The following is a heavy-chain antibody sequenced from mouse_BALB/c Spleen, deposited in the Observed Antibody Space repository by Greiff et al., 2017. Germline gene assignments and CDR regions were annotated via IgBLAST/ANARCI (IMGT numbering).Heavy chain of an antibody. V-gene: IGHV3-2*02. CDR2: ISYSGST. CDR1: GYSITSDYA. CDR3: AREGDDYLSWFAY. D-gene: IGHD2-4*01. Sequence: EVKLMESGPGLVKPSQSLSLTCTVTGYSITSDYAWNWIRQFPGNKLEWMGYISYSGSTSYNPSLKSRISITRDTSKNQFFLQLNSVTTEDTATYYCAREGDDYLSWFAYWGQGTLVTVSA. J-gene: IGHJ3*01.